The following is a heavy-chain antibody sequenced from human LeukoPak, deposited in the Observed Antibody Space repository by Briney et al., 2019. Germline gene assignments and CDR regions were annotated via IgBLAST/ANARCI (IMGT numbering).Heavy chain of an antibody. CDR2: ISYDGSNK. V-gene: IGHV3-30-3*01. CDR3: ARDYYDSGGYYYPQL. D-gene: IGHD3-22*01. Sequence: PGRSLRLSCAASGFTFSSYAMHWVRQAPGKGLEWVAVISYDGSNKYYADSVKGRFTISRDNSKNTLYLQMNSLRAEDTAVYYCARDYYDSGGYYYPQLWGQGTLVTVSS. J-gene: IGHJ4*02. CDR1: GFTFSSYA.